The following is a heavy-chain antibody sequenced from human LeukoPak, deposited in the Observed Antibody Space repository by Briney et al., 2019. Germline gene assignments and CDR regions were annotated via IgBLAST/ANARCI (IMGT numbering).Heavy chain of an antibody. CDR2: ISGSGGST. CDR1: GFTFSSYE. D-gene: IGHD3-10*01. Sequence: GGSLRLSCAASGFTFSSYEMNLVRQAPWKGLEWVSGISGSGGSTYYADSVKGRFTISRDNSKNTLYLQMNSLRAEDTAVFYCARYYYGSGGFDYWGQGTLVTVSS. J-gene: IGHJ4*02. V-gene: IGHV3-23*01. CDR3: ARYYYGSGGFDY.